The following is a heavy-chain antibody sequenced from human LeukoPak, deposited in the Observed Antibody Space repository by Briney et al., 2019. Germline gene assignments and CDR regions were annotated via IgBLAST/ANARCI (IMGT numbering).Heavy chain of an antibody. CDR1: GFTFSTFE. CDR2: IYYSGST. CDR3: ARERYDHFDY. Sequence: GSLRLSCAASGFTFSTFEMNWVRQAPGKGLEWIGYIYYSGSTNYNPSLKSRVTISVDTSKNQFSLKLSSVTAADTAVYYCARERYDHFDYWGQGTLVTVSS. D-gene: IGHD1-14*01. J-gene: IGHJ4*02. V-gene: IGHV4-59*01.